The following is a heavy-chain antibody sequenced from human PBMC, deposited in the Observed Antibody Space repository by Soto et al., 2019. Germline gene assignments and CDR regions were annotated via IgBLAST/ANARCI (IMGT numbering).Heavy chain of an antibody. CDR2: FYPGDSTS. Sequence: GKSLKISCKTSGYSFISYWVAWVRQKPGKGLEWMGTFYPGDSTSTYSPSFQGQVTISVDKSISTAYLHLSSLKASDTAMYYCARIIGYCRNNDCSWTFDIWGQGTMVTVSS. CDR1: GYSFISYW. CDR3: ARIIGYCRNNDCSWTFDI. V-gene: IGHV5-51*03. J-gene: IGHJ3*02. D-gene: IGHD2-2*03.